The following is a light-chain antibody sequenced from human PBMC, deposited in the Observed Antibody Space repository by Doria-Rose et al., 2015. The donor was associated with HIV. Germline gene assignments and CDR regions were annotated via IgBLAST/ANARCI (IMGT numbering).Light chain of an antibody. CDR1: QSVSSN. CDR2: DAS. CDR3: QQRSNWPPIFT. V-gene: IGKV3-11*01. Sequence: PATLSLSPGERATLSCRASQSVSSNLAWYQQKPGQAPRLLIYDASNRATGIPARFSGSGSGTDFTLTISSLEPEDFAVYFCQQRSNWPPIFTFGPGTEVDI. J-gene: IGKJ3*01.